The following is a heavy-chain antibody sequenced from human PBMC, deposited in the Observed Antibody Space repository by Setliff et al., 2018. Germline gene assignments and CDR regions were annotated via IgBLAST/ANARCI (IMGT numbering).Heavy chain of an antibody. D-gene: IGHD3-16*01. CDR2: IKPKSGGT. CDR1: GYSSTDYY. J-gene: IGHJ5*02. CDR3: ARDGISWLMWFDP. V-gene: IGHV1-2*02. Sequence: ASVKVSCKASGYSSTDYYMHWVRQVPGRGLEWMGWIKPKSGGTRYAQKFQGRVTMTRDTSISTAYMELSSLRSDDTAVYYCARDGISWLMWFDPWGQGTLVTVSS.